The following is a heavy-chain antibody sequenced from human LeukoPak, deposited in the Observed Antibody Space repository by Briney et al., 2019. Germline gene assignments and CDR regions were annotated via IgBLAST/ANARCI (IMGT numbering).Heavy chain of an antibody. Sequence: GGSLRLSCAASGFTVDSNYLSWVRQAPGKGLEWVSTIYTGGNTYYAASVKGRFTISRDFSKNTVLLHMNSLRAEDTAMYYCARGDDSGYYDYFDYWGQGALVTVSS. V-gene: IGHV3-53*01. CDR2: IYTGGNT. CDR3: ARGDDSGYYDYFDY. CDR1: GFTVDSNY. J-gene: IGHJ4*02. D-gene: IGHD3-22*01.